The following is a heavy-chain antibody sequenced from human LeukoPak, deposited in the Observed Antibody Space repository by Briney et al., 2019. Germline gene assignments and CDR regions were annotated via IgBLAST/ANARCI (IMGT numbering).Heavy chain of an antibody. CDR2: IYYSGST. D-gene: IGHD1-1*01. Sequence: SQTLSLTCTVSGGSISSGGYYWSWIRQHPGKGLEWIGCIYYSGSTYYNPSLKSRVTISVDTSKYQFSLKLSSVTAADTAVYYCARAATGNFDYWGQGTLVTVSS. CDR1: GGSISSGGYY. V-gene: IGHV4-31*03. CDR3: ARAATGNFDY. J-gene: IGHJ4*02.